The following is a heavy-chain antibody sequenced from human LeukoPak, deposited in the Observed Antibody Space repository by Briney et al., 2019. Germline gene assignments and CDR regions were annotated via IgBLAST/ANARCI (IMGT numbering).Heavy chain of an antibody. Sequence: GGSPRLSCAASGFTFDDYAMHWVRQAPGKGLEWVSGISWNSGSIGYADSVKGRFTISRDNAKNSLYLQMNSLRAEDTALYYCAKDMSAGAYSNYGGFDYWGQGTLVTVSS. CDR2: ISWNSGSI. V-gene: IGHV3-9*01. CDR3: AKDMSAGAYSNYGGFDY. CDR1: GFTFDDYA. J-gene: IGHJ4*02. D-gene: IGHD4-11*01.